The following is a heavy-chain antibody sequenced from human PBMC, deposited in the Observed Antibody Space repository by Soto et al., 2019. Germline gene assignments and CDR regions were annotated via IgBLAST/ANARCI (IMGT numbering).Heavy chain of an antibody. CDR2: ISSSGSTI. CDR3: ASRNWDDAFDI. CDR1: GFTFSDYY. J-gene: IGHJ3*02. D-gene: IGHD7-27*01. Sequence: GGSLRLSCAASGFTFSDYYMSWIRQAPGKGLEWVSYISSSGSTIYYADSVKGRFTISRDNAKNSLYLQMNSLRAEDTAVYYCASRNWDDAFDIWGQGTMVTVSS. V-gene: IGHV3-11*01.